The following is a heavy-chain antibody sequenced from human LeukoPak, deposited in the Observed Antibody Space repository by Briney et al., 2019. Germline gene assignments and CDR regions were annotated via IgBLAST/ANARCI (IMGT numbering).Heavy chain of an antibody. V-gene: IGHV3-48*03. J-gene: IGHJ4*02. CDR3: ARDSGPLGDGH. D-gene: IGHD4-17*01. CDR1: GFTFSSYE. Sequence: GSLRLSCAASGFTFSSYEMNWVRQAPGKGLEWVSYISDNGRTIYYADSVKGRFTISRDNAKNSLYLQMSSLRAEDTAVYYCARDSGPLGDGHWGQGTLVTVSS. CDR2: ISDNGRTI.